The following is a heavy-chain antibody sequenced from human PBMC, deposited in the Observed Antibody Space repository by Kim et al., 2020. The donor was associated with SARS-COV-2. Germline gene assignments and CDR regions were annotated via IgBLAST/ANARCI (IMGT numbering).Heavy chain of an antibody. CDR3: ARVGTYGSGSYYTRHYYYYGMDV. V-gene: IGHV4-34*01. CDR2: INHSGST. Sequence: SETLSLTCAVYGGSFSGYYWSWIRQPPGKGLEWIGEINHSGSTNYNPSLKSRVTISVDTSKNQFSLKLSSVTAADTAVYYCARVGTYGSGSYYTRHYYYYGMDVWGQGTTVTVSS. CDR1: GGSFSGYY. J-gene: IGHJ6*02. D-gene: IGHD3-10*01.